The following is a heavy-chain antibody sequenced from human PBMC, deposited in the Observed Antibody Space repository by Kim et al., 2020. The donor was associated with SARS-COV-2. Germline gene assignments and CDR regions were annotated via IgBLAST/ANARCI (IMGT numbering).Heavy chain of an antibody. CDR3: ARPGIAVAGRAHFDY. D-gene: IGHD6-19*01. CDR1: GFTFSSYA. V-gene: IGHV3-30*04. Sequence: GGSLRLSCAASGFTFSSYAMHWVRQAPGKGLEWVAVISYDGSNKYYADSVKGRFTISRDNSKNTLYLQMNSLRAEDTAVYYCARPGIAVAGRAHFDYWGQGTLVTVSS. J-gene: IGHJ4*02. CDR2: ISYDGSNK.